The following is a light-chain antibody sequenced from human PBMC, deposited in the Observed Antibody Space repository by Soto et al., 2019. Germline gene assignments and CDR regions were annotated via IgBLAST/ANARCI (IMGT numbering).Light chain of an antibody. CDR3: CSYAGSSTFYVV. Sequence: QSVLTQPASVSGSPGQSITISCTGTSSDVGSYNLVSWYQQHPGKAPKLMIYEGSKRPSGVSNRFSGSKSGNTASLTISGLQAEDEADYYCCSYAGSSTFYVVFGGGTKLTV. CDR1: SSDVGSYNL. V-gene: IGLV2-23*03. CDR2: EGS. J-gene: IGLJ2*01.